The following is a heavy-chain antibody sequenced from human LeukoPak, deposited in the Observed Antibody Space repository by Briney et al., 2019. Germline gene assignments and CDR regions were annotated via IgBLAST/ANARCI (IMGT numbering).Heavy chain of an antibody. V-gene: IGHV3-23*01. CDR1: GFTFITYA. CDR3: AKDGPYCGGDCYYFDY. D-gene: IGHD2-21*01. CDR2: ISGSGGST. Sequence: GGSLRLSCAASGFTFITYAMSWVHQAPGKGLEWVSGISGSGGSTYYAGSVKGRFAISRDNSKNTLYLQMNSLRAEDTAVYYCAKDGPYCGGDCYYFDYWGQGTLVTVSS. J-gene: IGHJ4*02.